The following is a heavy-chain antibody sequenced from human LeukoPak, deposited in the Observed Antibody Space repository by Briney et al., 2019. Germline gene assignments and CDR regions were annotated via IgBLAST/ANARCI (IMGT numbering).Heavy chain of an antibody. D-gene: IGHD1-14*01. Sequence: GASVKVSCKASGYTFTGYYMHWVRQAPGQGLEWMGWINPNSGGTNYAQKFQGRVTITADKSTSTAYMELSSLRSEDTAVYYCARGVSPNLDYWGQGTLVTVSS. J-gene: IGHJ4*02. V-gene: IGHV1-2*02. CDR1: GYTFTGYY. CDR2: INPNSGGT. CDR3: ARGVSPNLDY.